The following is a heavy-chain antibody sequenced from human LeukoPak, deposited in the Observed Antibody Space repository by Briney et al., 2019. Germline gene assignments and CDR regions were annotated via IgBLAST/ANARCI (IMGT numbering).Heavy chain of an antibody. Sequence: SETLSLTCAVYGGSFSGYYWSWIRQPPGKGLEWIGEINHSGSTNYNPSLKSRVTISVDTSKNQFSLKLSSVTAADTAVYYCARGNYYDSRTYYRAFDIWGQGTTVTVSS. CDR2: INHSGST. CDR1: GGSFSGYY. J-gene: IGHJ3*02. V-gene: IGHV4-34*01. D-gene: IGHD3-22*01. CDR3: ARGNYYDSRTYYRAFDI.